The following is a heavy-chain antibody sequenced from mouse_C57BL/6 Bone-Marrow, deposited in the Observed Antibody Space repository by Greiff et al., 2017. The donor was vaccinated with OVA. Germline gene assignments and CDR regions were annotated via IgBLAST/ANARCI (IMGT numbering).Heavy chain of an antibody. J-gene: IGHJ2*01. CDR2: FHPYNDDT. V-gene: IGHV1-47*01. D-gene: IGHD1-1*01. Sequence: QVQLKESGAELVKPGASVKMSCKASGYTFTTYPIEWMKQNHGKSLEWIGNFHPYNDDTKYNEKFKGKATLTVEKSSSTVYLELSRLTSDDSAVYYCARHGSSFNYFDYWGQGTTLTVSS. CDR3: ARHGSSFNYFDY. CDR1: GYTFTTYP.